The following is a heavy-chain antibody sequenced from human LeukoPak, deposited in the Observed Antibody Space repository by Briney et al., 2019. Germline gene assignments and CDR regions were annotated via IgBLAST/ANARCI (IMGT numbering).Heavy chain of an antibody. V-gene: IGHV3-11*01. CDR3: AKDSSLQNIVVVPAAGYYFDY. J-gene: IGHJ4*02. D-gene: IGHD2-2*01. CDR1: GFTFSDYY. CDR2: ISSSGSTI. Sequence: PGGSLRLSCAASGFTFSDYYMSWIRQAPGKGLEWVSYISSSGSTIYYADSVKGRFTISRDNAKNSLYLQMNSLRAEDTAVYYCAKDSSLQNIVVVPAAGYYFDYWGQGTLVTVSS.